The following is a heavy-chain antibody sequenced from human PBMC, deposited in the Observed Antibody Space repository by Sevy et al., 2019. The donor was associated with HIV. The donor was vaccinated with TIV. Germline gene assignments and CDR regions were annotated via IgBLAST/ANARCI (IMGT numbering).Heavy chain of an antibody. D-gene: IGHD2-21*01. V-gene: IGHV3-11*05. CDR3: ARVRVIASAPYYFDY. Sequence: GGSLRLSCAASGLIFSDYYMGWVRQVPGKGLEWVADISSGVTYTTYADSVKGRFTISRDNAKKSLYLQMNSLRAEDTAVYYCARVRVIASAPYYFDYWGQGALVTVSS. CDR1: GLIFSDYY. CDR2: ISSGVTYT. J-gene: IGHJ4*02.